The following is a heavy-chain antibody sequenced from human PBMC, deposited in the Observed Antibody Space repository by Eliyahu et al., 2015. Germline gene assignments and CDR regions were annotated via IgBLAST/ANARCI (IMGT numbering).Heavy chain of an antibody. J-gene: IGHJ4*02. CDR1: GDSVSXPTAA. D-gene: IGHD6-13*01. Sequence: QVQLQQSGPGLVQPSQTLSLTCAIPGDSVSXPTAAWNWIRQSPSRGLEWLGRTFYRSKWLNDYAVSVKSRITIXPDTSKNQFSLQLNSVTPEDTAVYYCARDNLGIAAPFDYWGQGTLVTVSS. CDR3: ARDNLGIAAPFDY. CDR2: TFYRSKWLN. V-gene: IGHV6-1*01.